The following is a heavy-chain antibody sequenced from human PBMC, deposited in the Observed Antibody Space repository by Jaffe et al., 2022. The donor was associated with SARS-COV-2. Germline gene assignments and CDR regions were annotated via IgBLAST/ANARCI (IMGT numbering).Heavy chain of an antibody. J-gene: IGHJ4*02. CDR1: GFTFSSYG. CDR3: AKVRGVTTFGYFDY. D-gene: IGHD4-17*01. V-gene: IGHV3-30*18. CDR2: ISYDGSNK. Sequence: QVQLVESGGGVVQPGRSLRLSCAASGFTFSSYGMHWVRQAPGKGLEWVAVISYDGSNKYYADSVKGRFTISRDNSKNTLYLQMNSLRAEDTAVYYCAKVRGVTTFGYFDYWGQGTLVTVSS.